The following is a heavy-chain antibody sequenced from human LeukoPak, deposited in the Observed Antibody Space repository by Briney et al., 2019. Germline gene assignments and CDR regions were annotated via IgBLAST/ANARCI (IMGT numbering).Heavy chain of an antibody. CDR2: VSGSGGST. D-gene: IGHD3-22*01. CDR1: GFTFSSYA. J-gene: IGHJ3*02. V-gene: IGHV3-23*01. CDR3: AKVEYDSSGYYYVLGAFDI. Sequence: PGGSLRLSCAASGFTFSSYAMSWVRQAPGKGLEWVSAVSGSGGSTYYADSVKGRFTISRDNSKNTLYLQMNSLRAEDTAVYYCAKVEYDSSGYYYVLGAFDIWGQGTMVTVSS.